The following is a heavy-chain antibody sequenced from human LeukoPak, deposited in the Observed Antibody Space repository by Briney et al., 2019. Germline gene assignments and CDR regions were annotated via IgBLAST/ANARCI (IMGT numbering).Heavy chain of an antibody. V-gene: IGHV3-48*03. CDR3: ARRMSSGYYSVDAFDI. J-gene: IGHJ3*02. Sequence: GGSLRLSCAASGFTFSSYEMNWVRQAPGKGLEWVSYISSSGSTIYYADSVKGRFTISRDNAKNSLYLQMNSLRAEDTAVYYCARRMSSGYYSVDAFDIWGQGTMVTVSS. D-gene: IGHD3-22*01. CDR1: GFTFSSYE. CDR2: ISSSGSTI.